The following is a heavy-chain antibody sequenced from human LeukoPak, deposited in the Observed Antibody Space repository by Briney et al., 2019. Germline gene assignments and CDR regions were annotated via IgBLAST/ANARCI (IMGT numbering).Heavy chain of an antibody. Sequence: SETLSLTCTVSGGSIGSGDSYWTWIRQPPGKGLEWIGNIYYSGSTDHNPSLKSRVIISVDTSKNQFSLKLSSVTAADTALYYCARHNNYDYIWGSYRPTGGFDYWGQGTLVTVSS. J-gene: IGHJ4*02. CDR2: IYYSGST. CDR3: ARHNNYDYIWGSYRPTGGFDY. V-gene: IGHV4-30-4*01. CDR1: GGSIGSGDSY. D-gene: IGHD3-16*02.